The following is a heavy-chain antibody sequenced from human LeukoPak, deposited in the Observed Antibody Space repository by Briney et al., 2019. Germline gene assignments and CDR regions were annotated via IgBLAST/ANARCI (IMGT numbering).Heavy chain of an antibody. V-gene: IGHV1-69*05. D-gene: IGHD2-2*02. CDR3: ASPAGRYCSSTSCYNRFDF. CDR2: IIPIFGTA. J-gene: IGHJ4*02. CDR1: GGTFSRYA. Sequence: SVKVSCKASGGTFSRYAISWVRQAPGQGLEWMGGIIPIFGTANYAQKFQGRVTITTDESTSTAYMELSSLRSQDTAVYYCASPAGRYCSSTSCYNRFDFWGQGTLVTVSS.